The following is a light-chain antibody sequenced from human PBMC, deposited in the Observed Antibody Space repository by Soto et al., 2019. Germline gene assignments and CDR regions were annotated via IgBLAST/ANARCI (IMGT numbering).Light chain of an antibody. V-gene: IGKV3-11*01. J-gene: IGKJ4*01. Sequence: EIVLIQSPATLSLSPGERATLSCRASQSVSSSLAWYQQNPGQAPRLLIFDASNRATGIPVRFSGSGSGTDFTLTISCLEPEDFTVYYCQQHSDWPLTFGGGTRVEIK. CDR2: DAS. CDR1: QSVSSS. CDR3: QQHSDWPLT.